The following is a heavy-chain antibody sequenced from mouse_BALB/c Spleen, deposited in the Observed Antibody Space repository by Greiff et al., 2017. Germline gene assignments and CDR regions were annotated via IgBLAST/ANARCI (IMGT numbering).Heavy chain of an antibody. Sequence: QVQLQQPGAELVRPGASVKLSCKASGYTFTSYWINWVKQRPGQGLEWIGNIYPSDSYTNYNQKFKDKATLTVDKSSSTAYMQLSSPTSEDSAVYYCTRRYRYDGFDYWGQGTTLTVSS. CDR2: IYPSDSYT. D-gene: IGHD2-14*01. CDR1: GYTFTSYW. J-gene: IGHJ2*01. CDR3: TRRYRYDGFDY. V-gene: IGHV1-69*02.